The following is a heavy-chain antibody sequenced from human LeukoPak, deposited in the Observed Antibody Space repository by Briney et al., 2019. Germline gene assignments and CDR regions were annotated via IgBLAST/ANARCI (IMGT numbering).Heavy chain of an antibody. J-gene: IGHJ4*02. V-gene: IGHV4-59*01. CDR3: AATVLGYCSSTRCYGGFDY. CDR1: GGSISSYY. Sequence: PSETLSLTCTVSGGSISSYYWSWIRQPPGKGLEWIGYIYYSGSTNYNPSLKSRVTISVDTSKNQFSLKLSSVTAADTAVYYCAATVLGYCSSTRCYGGFDYWGQGTLVAVSS. CDR2: IYYSGST. D-gene: IGHD2-2*01.